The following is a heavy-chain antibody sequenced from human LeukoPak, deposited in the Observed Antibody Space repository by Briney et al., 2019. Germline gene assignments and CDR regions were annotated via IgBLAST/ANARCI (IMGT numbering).Heavy chain of an antibody. V-gene: IGHV3-13*01. Sequence: GGSLRLSCAASGFTFNSYDMHWVRQSTGEGLEWVSALGPAGETYYLGSVKGRFTVSRENAKNSLFLQMNNLRAGDTAVYFCARGKAAAGSDPDGFDIWGQGTMVTVSS. CDR1: GFTFNSYD. CDR2: LGPAGET. D-gene: IGHD6-13*01. CDR3: ARGKAAAGSDPDGFDI. J-gene: IGHJ3*02.